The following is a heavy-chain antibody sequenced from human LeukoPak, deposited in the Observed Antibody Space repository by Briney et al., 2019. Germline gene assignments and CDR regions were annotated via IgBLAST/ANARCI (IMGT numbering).Heavy chain of an antibody. D-gene: IGHD6-19*01. Sequence: GGSLRLSCAASGFTFSSYWMSWVRQAPGKGLEWVANIKQDGSENYYVDSVKGRFTISRDNAKNSLYLQMNSLRAEGTAVYYCARGSVAGPDAFDIWGQGTMVTVSS. CDR1: GFTFSSYW. CDR2: IKQDGSEN. CDR3: ARGSVAGPDAFDI. V-gene: IGHV3-7*01. J-gene: IGHJ3*02.